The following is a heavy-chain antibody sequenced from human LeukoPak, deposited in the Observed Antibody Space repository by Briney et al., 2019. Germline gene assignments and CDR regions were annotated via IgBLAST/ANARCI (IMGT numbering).Heavy chain of an antibody. CDR2: ISSRSSTI. Sequence: GGSLRLSCTTSGFLFSSYWMNWVRQAPGKGLEWVSHISSRSSTIYYADSVKGRFTISRDNAKNSLYLQMNSLRAEDTAVYYCARANDYVWGSYRSVQGVRYYMDVWGKGTTVTVSS. CDR3: ARANDYVWGSYRSVQGVRYYMDV. V-gene: IGHV3-48*01. D-gene: IGHD3-16*02. CDR1: GFLFSSYW. J-gene: IGHJ6*03.